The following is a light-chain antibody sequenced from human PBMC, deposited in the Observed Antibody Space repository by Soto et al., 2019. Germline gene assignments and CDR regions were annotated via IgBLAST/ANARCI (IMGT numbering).Light chain of an antibody. J-gene: IGKJ1*01. V-gene: IGKV1-5*03. CDR1: QSISSW. CDR2: KAY. CDR3: QQYNSYART. Sequence: DIQMTQSPSTLSASVGDRVTITCRASQSISSWLAWYQQKPGKAPKLLIYKAYSLESGVTSRFSGSGSGTEFTLTISSLQPDDFATYYCQQYNSYARTFGQGTKGES.